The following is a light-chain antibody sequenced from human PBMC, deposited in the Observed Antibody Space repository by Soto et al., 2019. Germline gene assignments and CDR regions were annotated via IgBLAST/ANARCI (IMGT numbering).Light chain of an antibody. J-gene: IGLJ2*01. Sequence: QSVLTQPPSASGSPGQSVTISCTGASSDVGGYNYVSWYQQHPGKAPKLMIYEVNQRPSGVPDRFSGSKFGNTASLTVSGLQGEDEADYYCSSYGGSNNLVFGGGTTLTVL. CDR2: EVN. V-gene: IGLV2-8*01. CDR1: SSDVGGYNY. CDR3: SSYGGSNNLV.